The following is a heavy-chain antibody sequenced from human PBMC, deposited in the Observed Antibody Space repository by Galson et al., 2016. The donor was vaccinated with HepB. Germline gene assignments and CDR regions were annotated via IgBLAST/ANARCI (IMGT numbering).Heavy chain of an antibody. CDR2: IKHNGSEK. J-gene: IGHJ4*02. D-gene: IGHD3-10*01. CDR3: ARVRMRFGELLGYDY. V-gene: IGHV3-7*03. Sequence: SLRLSCAASGFTFSIYWMSWVRQAPGKGLEWVANIKHNGSEKYYVDSVKGRFTISRDNAKNSLYLQMNSLRAEETAVYYCARVRMRFGELLGYDYWGQGTLVTVSS. CDR1: GFTFSIYW.